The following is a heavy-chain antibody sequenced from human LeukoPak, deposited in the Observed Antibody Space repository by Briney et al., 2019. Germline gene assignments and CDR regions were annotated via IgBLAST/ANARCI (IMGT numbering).Heavy chain of an antibody. CDR2: INWNGGST. V-gene: IGHV3-20*04. CDR1: GFTFDDYA. D-gene: IGHD2-2*01. J-gene: IGHJ4*02. CDR3: AKGYCSSTSCRFDY. Sequence: GGSLRLSCAASGFTFDDYAMSWVRQAPGKGLEWVSGINWNGGSTGYADSVKGRFTISRDNAKNSLYLQMNSLRAEDTALYYCAKGYCSSTSCRFDYWGQGTLVTVSS.